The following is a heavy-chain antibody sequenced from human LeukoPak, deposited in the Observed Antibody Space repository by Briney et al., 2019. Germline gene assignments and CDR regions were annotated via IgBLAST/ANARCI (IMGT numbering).Heavy chain of an antibody. V-gene: IGHV3-23*01. D-gene: IGHD3-10*01. CDR1: GFPLSSYA. Sequence: GGSLRLSCAVSGFPLSSYAMSWVRQAPGKGLEWVSATSSSDAGTYYADSVRGRFTISRDNAKNSLYLQMNSLRAEDTAVYYCARDPSEAGSGKYYYMDVWGKGTTVTVSS. CDR3: ARDPSEAGSGKYYYMDV. CDR2: TSSSDAGT. J-gene: IGHJ6*03.